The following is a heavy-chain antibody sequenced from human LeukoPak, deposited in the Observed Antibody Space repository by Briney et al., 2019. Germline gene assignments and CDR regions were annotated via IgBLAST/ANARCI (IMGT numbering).Heavy chain of an antibody. CDR1: GYTLTELS. J-gene: IGHJ5*02. V-gene: IGHV1-2*02. CDR2: INPNSGGT. D-gene: IGHD3-10*01. Sequence: ASVKVSCKVSGYTLTELSMHWVRQAPGQGLEWMGWINPNSGGTNYAQKFQGRVTMARDTSISTAYMELSRLRSDDTAVYYCARRRGFYPSYFDHWGQGILVTVSS. CDR3: ARRRGFYPSYFDH.